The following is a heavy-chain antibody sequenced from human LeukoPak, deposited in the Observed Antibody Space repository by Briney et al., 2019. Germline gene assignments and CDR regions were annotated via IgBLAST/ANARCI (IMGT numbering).Heavy chain of an antibody. CDR2: INTYTGNP. V-gene: IGHV7-4-1*02. CDR1: GYTFTSYA. CDR3: ASRSPPYRSSTSCYEDYYYYYYMDV. Sequence: ASVKVSCMASGYTFTSYAMNWVRQAPGQGLEWMGWINTYTGNPTYAQGFTGGFVFSLDTSVSTAYLQISSLKAEDTAVYYCASRSPPYRSSTSCYEDYYYYYYMDVWGKGTTVTVSS. J-gene: IGHJ6*03. D-gene: IGHD2-2*01.